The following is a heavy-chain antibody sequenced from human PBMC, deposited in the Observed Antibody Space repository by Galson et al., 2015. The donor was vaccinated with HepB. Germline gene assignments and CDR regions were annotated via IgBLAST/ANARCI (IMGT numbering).Heavy chain of an antibody. CDR3: ATETGPSRTIVGATWWFDP. CDR1: GYTLTELS. Sequence: SVKVSCKVSGYTLTELSMHWVRQAPGKGLEWMGGFDPEDGETIYAQKFQGRVTMTEDTSTDTAYMELSSLRSEDTAVYYCATETGPSRTIVGATWWFDPWGQGTLVTVSS. V-gene: IGHV1-24*01. D-gene: IGHD1-26*01. J-gene: IGHJ5*02. CDR2: FDPEDGET.